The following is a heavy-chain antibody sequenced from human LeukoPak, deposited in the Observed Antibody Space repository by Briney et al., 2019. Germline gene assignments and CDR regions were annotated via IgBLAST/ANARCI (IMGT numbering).Heavy chain of an antibody. CDR1: GGSISNSY. CDR3: ARDRYDSVYNWFDP. J-gene: IGHJ5*02. Sequence: SETLSLTCTVSGGSISNSYWSWIRQPAGKGLEWIGRIYSSGSTNYNPSLKSRVTMSVDTSKNQFSLKLSSVTAADTAVYYCARDRYDSVYNWFDPWGQGTLVTVSS. CDR2: IYSSGST. V-gene: IGHV4-4*07. D-gene: IGHD3-22*01.